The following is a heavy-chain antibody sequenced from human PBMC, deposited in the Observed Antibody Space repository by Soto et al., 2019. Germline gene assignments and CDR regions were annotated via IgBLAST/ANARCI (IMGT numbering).Heavy chain of an antibody. Sequence: QLQLQESGPGLVKPSETLSLTCTVSGGSMSSSSYYWGWIRQPPGKGLEWIGSLYYSGSTYYNPSLKSRVTVSVDTYKNHFSLKLSSVTAADTAMYYCARQPYDSRGYYYGAWGQGTLVTVSS. V-gene: IGHV4-39*01. J-gene: IGHJ5*02. D-gene: IGHD3-22*01. CDR3: ARQPYDSRGYYYGA. CDR2: LYYSGST. CDR1: GGSMSSSSYY.